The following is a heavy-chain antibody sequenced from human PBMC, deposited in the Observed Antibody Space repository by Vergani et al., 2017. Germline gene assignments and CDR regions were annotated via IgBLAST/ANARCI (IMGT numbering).Heavy chain of an antibody. J-gene: IGHJ3*02. V-gene: IGHV4-34*01. CDR2: IYYSGST. CDR3: ARLKADYDFWSGYSFDAFDI. Sequence: QVQLQQWGAGLLKPSETLSLTCVVYGGSFSGYYWSWIRQPPGKGLAWIGSIYYSGSTYYNPSLKSRVTISVATSKNQFSLKLSSVTAADTTVYYCARLKADYDFWSGYSFDAFDIWGQGTMVTVSS. D-gene: IGHD3-3*01. CDR1: GGSFSGYY.